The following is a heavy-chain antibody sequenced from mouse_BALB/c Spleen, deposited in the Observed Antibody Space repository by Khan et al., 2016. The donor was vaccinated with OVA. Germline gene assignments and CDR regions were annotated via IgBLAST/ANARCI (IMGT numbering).Heavy chain of an antibody. CDR3: ARKLQPCYYSMDY. CDR2: INPNTIYP. CDR1: GYTFTNYW. D-gene: IGHD1-1*01. Sequence: QVQLKQSGAELAKPGASVTMSCKASGYTFTNYWMHWVKQRPGQGLEWIGYINPNTIYPEYNQKFKDKATLTADTSTSTAYMLLRHLTSEDSVVYHCARKLQPCYYSMDYWGQGTSVTVSS. J-gene: IGHJ4*01. V-gene: IGHV1-7*01.